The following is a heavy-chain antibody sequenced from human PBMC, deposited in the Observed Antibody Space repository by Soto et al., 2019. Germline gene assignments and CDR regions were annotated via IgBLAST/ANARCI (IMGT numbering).Heavy chain of an antibody. D-gene: IGHD1-26*01. Sequence: QVQLVQSGAEVKKPGSSVKVSCKASAGTFSSYTISWVRQAPGQGLEWMGRIIPILGIANYAQKFQGRVTITADKSTSTAYMELSSLRSEDTAVYYCARSTTVGNYFDYWGQGTLVTVSS. J-gene: IGHJ4*02. CDR3: ARSTTVGNYFDY. CDR1: AGTFSSYT. V-gene: IGHV1-69*02. CDR2: IIPILGIA.